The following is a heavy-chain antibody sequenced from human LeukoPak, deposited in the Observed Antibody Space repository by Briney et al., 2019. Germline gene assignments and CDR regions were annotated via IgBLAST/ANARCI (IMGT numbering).Heavy chain of an antibody. CDR3: ARPSLCGDYNY. Sequence: PSETLSLTCAVYGGSFSGYYWSWIRQPPGKGLEWIGEINHSGSTNYNPSLKSRVTISVDTSKNQFSLKLSSVTAADTAVYYCARPSLCGDYNYWGQGTLVTVSS. J-gene: IGHJ4*02. CDR2: INHSGST. D-gene: IGHD4-17*01. CDR1: GGSFSGYY. V-gene: IGHV4-34*01.